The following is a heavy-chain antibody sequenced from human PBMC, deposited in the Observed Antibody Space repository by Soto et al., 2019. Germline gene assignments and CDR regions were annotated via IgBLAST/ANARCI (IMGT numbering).Heavy chain of an antibody. CDR2: IYYSGST. CDR1: GGSISSYY. V-gene: IGHV4-59*01. J-gene: IGHJ5*02. CDR3: ARTLGFAASNWFDP. D-gene: IGHD6-13*01. Sequence: SETLSLTCTVSGGSISSYYWSWIRQPPGKGLEWIGYIYYSGSTNYNPSLKSRVTISVDTSKNQFSLKLSSVTAADTAVYYCARTLGFAASNWFDPWGQGTLVTV.